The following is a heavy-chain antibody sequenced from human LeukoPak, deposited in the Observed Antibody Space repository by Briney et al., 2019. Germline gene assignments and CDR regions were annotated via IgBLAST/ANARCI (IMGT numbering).Heavy chain of an antibody. CDR2: IYYDGSIQ. CDR1: GFTFSHYD. D-gene: IGHD3-22*01. CDR3: ARDADTSTHYSRIDY. V-gene: IGHV3-33*01. Sequence: GRSLRLSCAASGFTFSHYDMQWVRQAPGKGLEWVALIYYDGSIQYYADSVKGRFTISRDSSNNTLYLQMNSLRAEDTAVYYCARDADTSTHYSRIDYWGQGTLVTVSS. J-gene: IGHJ4*02.